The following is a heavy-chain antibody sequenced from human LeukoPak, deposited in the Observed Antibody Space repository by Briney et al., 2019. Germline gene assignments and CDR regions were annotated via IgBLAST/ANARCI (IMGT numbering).Heavy chain of an antibody. Sequence: PSQTLSLTCTVSGGSISSGSYYWSWIRQPAGKGLEWIGRIYTRGSTNYNPSLKSRVTISVDTSKNQFSLKLSSVTAADTAVYYCARGGSSWYSDWFDPWGQGTLVTVSS. V-gene: IGHV4-61*02. D-gene: IGHD6-13*01. CDR3: ARGGSSWYSDWFDP. CDR1: GGSISSGSYY. J-gene: IGHJ5*02. CDR2: IYTRGST.